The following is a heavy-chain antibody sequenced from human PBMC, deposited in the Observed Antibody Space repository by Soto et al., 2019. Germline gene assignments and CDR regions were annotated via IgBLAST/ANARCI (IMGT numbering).Heavy chain of an antibody. D-gene: IGHD5-18*01. Sequence: SETLCLTCTVAGGSISSYYWSWIRQPPGKGLEWIGYIYYSGSTNYNPSLKSRVTISVDTSKNQFSLKLSSVTAADTAVYYCARLVAGIQLWPPPVVYYMDVWGKGTTVTVSS. CDR3: ARLVAGIQLWPPPVVYYMDV. V-gene: IGHV4-59*01. CDR1: GGSISSYY. CDR2: IYYSGST. J-gene: IGHJ6*03.